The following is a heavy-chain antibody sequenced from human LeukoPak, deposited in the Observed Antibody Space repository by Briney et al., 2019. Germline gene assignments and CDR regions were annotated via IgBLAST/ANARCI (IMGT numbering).Heavy chain of an antibody. V-gene: IGHV1-2*02. CDR1: GYTFTGYY. D-gene: IGHD1-26*01. CDR3: ARDPSGSYSYYYYYYYMDV. J-gene: IGHJ6*03. CDR2: INPNSGGT. Sequence: ASVKVSCKASGYTFTGYYMHWVRQAPGQGLEWMGWINPNSGGTNYAQKFQGRVTMTRDTSISTAYMELSRLRSDDTAVYYCARDPSGSYSYYYYYYYMDVWGKGTTVTVSS.